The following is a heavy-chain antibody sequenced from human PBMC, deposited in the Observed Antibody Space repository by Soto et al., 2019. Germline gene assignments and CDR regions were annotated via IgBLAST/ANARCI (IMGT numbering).Heavy chain of an antibody. CDR2: IDTSGHST. Sequence: GGSLRLSCEASGFVFTNFWMHWVRHVPGKGLVWVARIDTSGHSTNYAESVEGRFTISRDNAKNTVSLQMNSLRVEDTGVYYCAKDSWYFDLWSQGSQVTVSS. V-gene: IGHV3-74*01. CDR1: GFVFTNFW. CDR3: AKDSWYFDL. J-gene: IGHJ4*02. D-gene: IGHD6-13*01.